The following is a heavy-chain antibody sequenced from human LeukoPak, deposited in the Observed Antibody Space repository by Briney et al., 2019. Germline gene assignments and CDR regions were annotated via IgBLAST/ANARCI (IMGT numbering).Heavy chain of an antibody. CDR3: ARSRVYPFGFRYYFDY. CDR1: GGSLSGYY. J-gene: IGHJ4*02. CDR2: INHSGST. Sequence: SETLSLTCAVYGGSLSGYYWSWISQPPAKGLVWIGEINHSGSTNYNPSLKSRVTISVDTSKNQCSLKLSSVTAADTAVYYCARSRVYPFGFRYYFDYWGQGTLVTVSS. V-gene: IGHV4-34*01. D-gene: IGHD5/OR15-5a*01.